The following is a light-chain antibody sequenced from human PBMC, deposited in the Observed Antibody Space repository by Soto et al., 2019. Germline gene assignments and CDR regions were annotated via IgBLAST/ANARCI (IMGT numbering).Light chain of an antibody. CDR2: GAS. Sequence: MLLTQSGGARSLSPCERATLSCSASQSVSSSYLAWYQQKXGQAPRLLIYGASVRETGIRARFSGSGSGTEFNLTISSLEPEDVAVYYCQQYVNSTWSFGQGTKVDIK. CDR1: QSVSSSY. CDR3: QQYVNSTWS. J-gene: IGKJ1*01. V-gene: IGKV3-20*01.